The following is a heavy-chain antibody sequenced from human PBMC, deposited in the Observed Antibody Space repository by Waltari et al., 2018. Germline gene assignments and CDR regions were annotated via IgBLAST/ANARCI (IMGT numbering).Heavy chain of an antibody. D-gene: IGHD6-13*01. CDR3: ARRSYYYYYGMDV. CDR1: GGSFSGYY. Sequence: QVQLQQWGAGLLKPSETLSLTCAVYGGSFSGYYWSWIRQPPGKGLEWIGESNHSGRTNYNPSLKSRVTISVDTSKNQCSLKLSSVTAADTAVYYCARRSYYYYYGMDVWGQGTTVTVSS. J-gene: IGHJ6*02. CDR2: SNHSGRT. V-gene: IGHV4-34*01.